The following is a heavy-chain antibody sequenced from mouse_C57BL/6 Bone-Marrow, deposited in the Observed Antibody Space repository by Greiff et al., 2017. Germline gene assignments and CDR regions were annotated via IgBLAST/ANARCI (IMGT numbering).Heavy chain of an antibody. D-gene: IGHD1-1*01. CDR3: ARGVHPYYCGSSFYAMDY. CDR2: ISAGGSYT. CDR1: GFTFTSYA. Sequence: DVMLVESGGGLVKPGGSLKLSCAASGFTFTSYAMSWVRQTPEQRLEWVATISAGGSYTYYPDNVKGRYTISRDNAKNNLYLQMSHLKSEDRAMYYCARGVHPYYCGSSFYAMDYWGQGTSVTVSS. J-gene: IGHJ4*01. V-gene: IGHV5-4*03.